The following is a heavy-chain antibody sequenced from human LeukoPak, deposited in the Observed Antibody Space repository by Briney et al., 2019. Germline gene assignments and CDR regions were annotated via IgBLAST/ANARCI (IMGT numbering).Heavy chain of an antibody. CDR3: TRQGPEYGDYAGPTSYYYYMDV. CDR1: GFTFSGSA. CDR2: IRSKANSYAT. J-gene: IGHJ6*03. D-gene: IGHD4-17*01. V-gene: IGHV3-73*01. Sequence: GGSLKLSCAASGFTFSGSAMHWVRQASGKGLEWVGRIRSKANSYATAYAASVKGRFTISRDDSKNTAYLQMNSLKTEDTAVYYCTRQGPEYGDYAGPTSYYYYMDVWGKGTTVTISS.